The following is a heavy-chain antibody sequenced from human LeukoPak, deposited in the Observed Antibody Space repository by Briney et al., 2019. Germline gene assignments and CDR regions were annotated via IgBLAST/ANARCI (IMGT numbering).Heavy chain of an antibody. V-gene: IGHV3-30-3*01. J-gene: IGHJ4*02. CDR2: ISYDGSNK. CDR3: VREANFDY. CDR1: GFTFSSYA. Sequence: TGGSLRLSCAASGFTFSSYAMHWVRQAPGKGLEWVAVISYDGSNKYYADSVKGRFTISRDNSKNTLYLQMNSLRAEDTAVYYCVREANFDYWGQGNLVTVSS.